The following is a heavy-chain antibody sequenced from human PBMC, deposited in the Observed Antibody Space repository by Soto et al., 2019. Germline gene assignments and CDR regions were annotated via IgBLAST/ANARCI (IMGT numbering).Heavy chain of an antibody. D-gene: IGHD6-13*01. Sequence: SETLSLTCAVYGVSFSGFSWSWIRQPPGKGLEWIGEINHSGSTNYNPSFKSRVTISEDTSKNQFSLKLSSVTAADTAVYYCARGRKVYTSTSYVDWGQGTLATVSS. V-gene: IGHV4-34*01. CDR1: GVSFSGFS. CDR2: INHSGST. CDR3: ARGRKVYTSTSYVD. J-gene: IGHJ4*02.